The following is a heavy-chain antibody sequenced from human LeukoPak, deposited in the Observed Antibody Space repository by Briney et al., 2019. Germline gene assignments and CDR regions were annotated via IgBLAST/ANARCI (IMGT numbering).Heavy chain of an antibody. Sequence: GGSLRLSCAASGFTFSTYSMNWVRQAPGKGLEWVSSISSGSSYIFYADSVKGRFTISRDNAEYSLYMQMNSLRAEDTAVYYCARRSAGHLGNAMDVWGQGTTVTVSS. CDR2: ISSGSSYI. V-gene: IGHV3-21*01. D-gene: IGHD1-1*01. J-gene: IGHJ6*02. CDR1: GFTFSTYS. CDR3: ARRSAGHLGNAMDV.